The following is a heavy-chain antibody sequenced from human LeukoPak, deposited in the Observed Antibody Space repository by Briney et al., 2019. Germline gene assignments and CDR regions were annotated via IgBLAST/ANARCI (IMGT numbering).Heavy chain of an antibody. V-gene: IGHV3-30*18. CDR2: ISYDGSNK. CDR3: AKDGEGYGSGSYYPDY. CDR1: GFTFSSYG. J-gene: IGHJ4*02. Sequence: GRSLRLSCAASGFTFSSYGMHWVRQAPGKGLEWVAVISYDGSNKYYADPVKGRFTISRDNSKNTLYLQMNSLRAEDTAVYYCAKDGEGYGSGSYYPDYWSQGTLVTVSS. D-gene: IGHD3-10*01.